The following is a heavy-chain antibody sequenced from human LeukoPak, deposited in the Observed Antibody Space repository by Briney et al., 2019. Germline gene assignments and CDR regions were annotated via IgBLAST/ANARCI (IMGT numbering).Heavy chain of an antibody. CDR2: INPNSGGT. V-gene: IGHV1-2*02. D-gene: IGHD2-2*01. CDR1: GYTFTGYY. Sequence: ASVKVSCKASGYTFTGYYMNWVRQAPGQGLEWMGWINPNSGGTNYAQKFQGRVTMTRDTSISTAYMELSRLRSDDTAVYYCARGGIVVVPATTTIDYWGQGTLVTVSS. CDR3: ARGGIVVVPATTTIDY. J-gene: IGHJ4*02.